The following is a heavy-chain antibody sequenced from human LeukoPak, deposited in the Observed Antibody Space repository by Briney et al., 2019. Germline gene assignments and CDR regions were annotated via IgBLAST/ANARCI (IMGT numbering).Heavy chain of an antibody. CDR3: ARPIAAAGWFDP. D-gene: IGHD6-13*01. CDR2: IYYSGST. J-gene: IGHJ5*02. V-gene: IGHV4-59*08. CDR1: GGSISSYY. Sequence: KPSETLSLTCIVSGGSISSYYWSWIRQPPGKGLEWIGYIYYSGSTNYNPSLKSRVTISVDTSKNQFSLKLSSVTAADTAVYYCARPIAAAGWFDPWGQGTLVTVSS.